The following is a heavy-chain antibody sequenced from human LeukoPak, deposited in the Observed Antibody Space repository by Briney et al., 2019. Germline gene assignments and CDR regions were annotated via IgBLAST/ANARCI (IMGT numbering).Heavy chain of an antibody. J-gene: IGHJ4*02. CDR2: IKSKTDGGTT. CDR3: TTETSLWFGELLRVLFDY. V-gene: IGHV3-15*01. Sequence: PGGSLRLSCAASGFTFSNAWMSWVRQAPGKGLEWVGRIKSKTDGGTTDYAAPVKGRFTISRDDSKHTLYLQMNSLKTEDTAVYYCTTETSLWFGELLRVLFDYWGQGTLVTVSS. CDR1: GFTFSNAW. D-gene: IGHD3-10*01.